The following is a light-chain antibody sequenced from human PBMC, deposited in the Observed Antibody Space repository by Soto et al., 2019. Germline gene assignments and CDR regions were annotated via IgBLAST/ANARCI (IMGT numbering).Light chain of an antibody. CDR2: GAS. CDR3: QQYGSSPIT. CDR1: QSVSSSY. V-gene: IGKV3-20*01. J-gene: IGKJ5*01. Sequence: EIVLTQSPGTLSLSPGERATLSCRASQSVSSSYLAWYQQKPGQAPRLLIYGASSRATGIPDRFSGSGYGTDLTITISRLEPEDFAVYYCQQYGSSPITFGQGKRLAIK.